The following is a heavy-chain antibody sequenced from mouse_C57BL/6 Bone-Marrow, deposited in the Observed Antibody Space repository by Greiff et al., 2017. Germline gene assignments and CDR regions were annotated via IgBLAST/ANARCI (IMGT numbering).Heavy chain of an antibody. CDR2: IDPSDSET. Sequence: QVQLKQPGAELVRPGSSVKLSCKASGYTFTSYWMHWVKQRPIQGLEWIGNIDPSDSETHYNQKFKDKATLTVDKSSSTAYMQLSSLTSEDSAVYYCAREDYYGSSNYAMDYWGQGTSVTVSS. V-gene: IGHV1-52*01. D-gene: IGHD1-1*01. J-gene: IGHJ4*01. CDR3: AREDYYGSSNYAMDY. CDR1: GYTFTSYW.